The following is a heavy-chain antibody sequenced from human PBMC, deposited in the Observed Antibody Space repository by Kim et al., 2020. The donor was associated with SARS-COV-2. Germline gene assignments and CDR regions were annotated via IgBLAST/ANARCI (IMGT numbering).Heavy chain of an antibody. CDR1: GFTFSSDW. J-gene: IGHJ4*02. CDR2: INTDGSFT. D-gene: IGHD6-19*01. V-gene: IGHV3-74*01. Sequence: GGSLRLSCAGSGFTFSSDWMHWVRQAPGKGLEWVSRINTDGSFTTNADPVKGRFTISRDNAKNTLYLQMNSLRAEDTAVYYCARFGSDWSLIYWGQGTLVTVSS. CDR3: ARFGSDWSLIY.